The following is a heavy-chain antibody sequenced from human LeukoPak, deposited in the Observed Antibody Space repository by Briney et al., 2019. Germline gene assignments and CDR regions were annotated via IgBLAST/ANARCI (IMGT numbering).Heavy chain of an antibody. J-gene: IGHJ6*03. CDR2: ISAYNGNT. CDR3: ARSDHYYYMDV. Sequence: ASVKVSCKVSGYTLTELSMHWVRQAPGQGLEWMGWISAYNGNTNYAQKLQGRVTMTTDTSTSTAYMELRSLRSDDTAVYYCARSDHYYYMDVWGKGTTVTVSS. CDR1: GYTLTELS. V-gene: IGHV1-18*01.